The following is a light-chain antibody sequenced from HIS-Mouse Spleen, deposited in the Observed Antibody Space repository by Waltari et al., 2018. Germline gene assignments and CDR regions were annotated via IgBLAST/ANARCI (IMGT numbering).Light chain of an antibody. Sequence: SYELTQPPSVSVSPGQTARIPCPGDAFPKKYAYWGQQQSGQAPVLVIYEDSKRPSGIPERFSGSSSGTMATLTISGAQVEDEADYYCYSTDSSGNHRVFGGGTKLTVL. J-gene: IGLJ2*01. CDR3: YSTDSSGNHRV. CDR1: AFPKKY. CDR2: EDS. V-gene: IGLV3-10*01.